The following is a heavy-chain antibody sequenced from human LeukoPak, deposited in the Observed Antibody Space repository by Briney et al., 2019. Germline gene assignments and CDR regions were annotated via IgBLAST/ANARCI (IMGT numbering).Heavy chain of an antibody. Sequence: PSETLSLTCTLSGGSISTYYWSWIRQPPGKGLEWIGYIYHSGSTNYNPSLKGRVTISVDTSKNQFSLKLSSVTAADTAVYYCARHADIRGWFGELLFSYGMDVWGQGTTVTVSS. J-gene: IGHJ6*02. CDR3: ARHADIRGWFGELLFSYGMDV. CDR1: GGSISTYY. CDR2: IYHSGST. V-gene: IGHV4-59*08. D-gene: IGHD3-10*01.